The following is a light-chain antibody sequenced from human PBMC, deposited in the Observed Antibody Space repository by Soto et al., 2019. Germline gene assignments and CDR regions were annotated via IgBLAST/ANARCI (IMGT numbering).Light chain of an antibody. CDR2: GAS. V-gene: IGKV3-15*01. CDR3: QQYNNWPPIT. Sequence: EIVMTRSPATLSVSPGERATLSCRASQSVSSNLAWYQQKPGQAPRLIXYGASTRATGIPARFSGSGSGTEFTLTISSLQSEDFAAYYCQQYNNWPPITFGQGTRLEIK. J-gene: IGKJ5*01. CDR1: QSVSSN.